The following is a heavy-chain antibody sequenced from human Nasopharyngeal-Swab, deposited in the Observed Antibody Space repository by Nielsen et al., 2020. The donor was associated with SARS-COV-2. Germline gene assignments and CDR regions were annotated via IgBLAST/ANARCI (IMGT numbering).Heavy chain of an antibody. V-gene: IGHV4-59*11. CDR3: AREPAYGDYLDY. Sequence: SETLSLTCNVSGGSISSHYWSWIRQSPGKGLEWIGYIYYSGSTNYNPSLKSRVTISMATSRDQFSLKLSSVTAADTAVYYCAREPAYGDYLDYWGQGTLVTVSS. D-gene: IGHD4-17*01. CDR1: GGSISSHY. CDR2: IYYSGST. J-gene: IGHJ4*02.